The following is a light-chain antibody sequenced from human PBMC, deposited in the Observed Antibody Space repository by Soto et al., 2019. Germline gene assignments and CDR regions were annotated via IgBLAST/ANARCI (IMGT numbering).Light chain of an antibody. CDR2: GAS. J-gene: IGKJ1*01. CDR1: QSIRTS. V-gene: IGKV1-39*01. Sequence: QMTQSPSSLSASVGARITITCRASQSIRTSLNWYQQKPGKAPRLLIYGASTLQSGVPSRCSGSGSATDFTLTVSSLQPEDSAIYYCQQSYTTPRTFGQGTKVEV. CDR3: QQSYTTPRT.